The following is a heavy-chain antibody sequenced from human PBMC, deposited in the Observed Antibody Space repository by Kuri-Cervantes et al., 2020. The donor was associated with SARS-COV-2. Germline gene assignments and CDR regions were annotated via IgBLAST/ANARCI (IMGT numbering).Heavy chain of an antibody. V-gene: IGHV1-69*05. J-gene: IGHJ6*03. CDR2: IIPIFGTA. CDR1: GGTFSSYA. D-gene: IGHD3-3*01. CDR3: AREWVLRFLEWSHNSPYYYYYMDV. Sequence: SVKVSCKASGGTFSSYAISWVRQAPGQGLEWMGGIIPIFGTANYAQKFQGRVTITTDESTSTAYMELSSLRSEDTAVYYCAREWVLRFLEWSHNSPYYYYYMDVWGEGTTVTVSS.